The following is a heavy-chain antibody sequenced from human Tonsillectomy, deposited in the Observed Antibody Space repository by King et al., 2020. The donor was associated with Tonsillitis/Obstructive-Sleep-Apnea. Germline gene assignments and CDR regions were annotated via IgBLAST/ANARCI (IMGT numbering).Heavy chain of an antibody. CDR1: GFTFDDYA. V-gene: IGHV3-9*01. CDR2: ISWNSGTT. Sequence: DVQLVESGGGLVQPGRSLRLSCAASGFTFDDYAMHWVRRAPGKGLEWVSGISWNSGTTGYAESVKGRFTISRDNARNSLYLQMNILRAEDTAMYYCAKDMGNSRSSTHAVADDAVDVWGPETMVTVSS. J-gene: IGHJ3*01. CDR3: AKDMGNSRSSTHAVADDAVDV. D-gene: IGHD6-6*01.